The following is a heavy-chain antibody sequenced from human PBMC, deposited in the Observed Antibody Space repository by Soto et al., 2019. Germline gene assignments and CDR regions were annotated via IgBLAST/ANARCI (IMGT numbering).Heavy chain of an antibody. Sequence: QVQLQESGPGLVKPSQTLSLTCTVSGGSISSGDFYWSWIRQPPGKGLEWIGYIYYTGSTYYNPSLKSRVTISIDTSKNLFSLKLSSVTAADTAVYYCARVAIDWPNWFDPWGQGTLVTVSS. CDR3: ARVAIDWPNWFDP. CDR2: IYYTGST. D-gene: IGHD3-9*01. J-gene: IGHJ5*02. V-gene: IGHV4-30-4*01. CDR1: GGSISSGDFY.